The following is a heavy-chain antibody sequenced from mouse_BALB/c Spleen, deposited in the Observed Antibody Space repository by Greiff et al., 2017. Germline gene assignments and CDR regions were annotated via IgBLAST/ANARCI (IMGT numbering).Heavy chain of an antibody. CDR3: ARSGYYAMDY. CDR1: GYTFTSYY. V-gene: IGHV1S56*01. D-gene: IGHD1-3*01. CDR2: IYPGDGST. J-gene: IGHJ4*01. Sequence: QVQLKQSGPELVKPGASVKMSCKASGYTFTSYYIHWVKQRPGQGLEWIGWIYPGDGSTKYNEKFKGKTTLTADKSSSTAYMLLSSLTSEDSAIYFCARSGYYAMDYWGQGTAVTVSS.